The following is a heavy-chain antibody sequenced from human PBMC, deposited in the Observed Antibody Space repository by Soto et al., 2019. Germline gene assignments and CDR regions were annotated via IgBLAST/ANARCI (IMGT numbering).Heavy chain of an antibody. J-gene: IGHJ6*02. CDR3: ARVACSGGSCYPGGYYYYYGMDV. Sequence: PGGSLRLSCVASGFTFSAFGMHWVRQAPGKGLEWVAVISADGRKTFYADSVKGRFTISRDSPHNALFLDLSSLRGDDTAVYYCARVACSGGSCYPGGYYYYYGMDVWGQGTTVTVSS. V-gene: IGHV3-30*03. CDR2: ISADGRKT. D-gene: IGHD2-15*01. CDR1: GFTFSAFG.